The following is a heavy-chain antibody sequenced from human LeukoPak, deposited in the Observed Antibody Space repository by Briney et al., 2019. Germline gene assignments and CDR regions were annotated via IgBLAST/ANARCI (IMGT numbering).Heavy chain of an antibody. CDR3: AKDGARGSSWYQ. J-gene: IGHJ4*02. CDR1: GFTISSYA. CDR2: ISGSGGST. V-gene: IGHV3-23*01. Sequence: PGGSLRLSCAASGFTISSYAMSWVRQAPGKGLEWVSAISGSGGSTYYADSVKGRFTISRDNSKNTLYLQMNSLRAEDTAVYHCAKDGARGSSWYQWGQGTLVTVSP. D-gene: IGHD6-13*01.